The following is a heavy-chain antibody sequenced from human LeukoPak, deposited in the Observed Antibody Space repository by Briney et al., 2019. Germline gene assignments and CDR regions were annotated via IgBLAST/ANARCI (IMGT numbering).Heavy chain of an antibody. D-gene: IGHD3-3*01. CDR2: ISFSSTHI. Sequence: GGSLRLSCAASGFIFSNYGMSWVRQAPGKGLEWVSSISFSSTHIYYADSIQGRFTISGDNAKNSLYLQMNSLRAEDTAVYYCARVPYDFWSGYCDYWGQGTLVTVPS. J-gene: IGHJ4*02. CDR1: GFIFSNYG. V-gene: IGHV3-21*01. CDR3: ARVPYDFWSGYCDY.